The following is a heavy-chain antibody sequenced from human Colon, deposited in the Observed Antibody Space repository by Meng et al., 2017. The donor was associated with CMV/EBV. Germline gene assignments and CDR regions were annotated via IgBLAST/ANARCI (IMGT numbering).Heavy chain of an antibody. Sequence: SGPTLVKPTQTLTLTCTFSGFSLSTSGVSVGWIRQPPGKALEWLAHMHWKDGEQYGPSLKSRLAVTKDTSKNQVVLTLTDVDFMVTGTYYCAYIDWNYPPTWGQGTLVTVSS. D-gene: IGHD1-7*01. J-gene: IGHJ4*02. CDR3: AYIDWNYPPT. CDR2: MHWKDGE. V-gene: IGHV2-5*01. CDR1: GFSLSTSGVS.